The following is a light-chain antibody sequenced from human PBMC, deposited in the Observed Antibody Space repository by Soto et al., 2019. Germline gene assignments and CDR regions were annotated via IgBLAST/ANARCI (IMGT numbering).Light chain of an antibody. CDR3: QQYGSSPWT. J-gene: IGKJ1*01. CDR2: TAS. CDR1: QSFSSY. V-gene: IGKV3-20*01. Sequence: DIVLTQSSGTLSLSPGERASLSCRASQSFSSYLAWYQQKPGQAPRLLIYTASNRATDIPDRFSGSGSGTDFTLTISRLEPEDFAVYYCQQYGSSPWTFGQGTKVEIK.